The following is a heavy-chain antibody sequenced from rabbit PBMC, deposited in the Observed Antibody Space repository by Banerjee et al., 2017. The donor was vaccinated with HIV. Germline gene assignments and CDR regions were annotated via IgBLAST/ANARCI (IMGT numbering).Heavy chain of an antibody. CDR2: IHTGGSGVT. V-gene: IGHV1S40*01. Sequence: QSLEESGGDLVKPGASLTLTCTVSGFSFSSNAMCWVRQAPGKRPEWIACIHTGGSGVTDYASWAKGRFTVSKTSSTTVTLQMTSLTAADTATYFCARRTGYTDYGYGEFNLWGPGTLVTVS. CDR1: GFSFSSNA. D-gene: IGHD6-1*01. J-gene: IGHJ4*01. CDR3: ARRTGYTDYGYGEFNL.